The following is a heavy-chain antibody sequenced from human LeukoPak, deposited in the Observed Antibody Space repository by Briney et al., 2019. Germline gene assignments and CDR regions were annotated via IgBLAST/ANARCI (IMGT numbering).Heavy chain of an antibody. D-gene: IGHD6-13*01. CDR1: GYTFNNNG. Sequence: ASVKVSCKASGYTFNNNGISWVRQAPGQGLEWMGWISAYNGDTNYAQKLQGRVTMTTDTSTSTAYMELRSLRSDDTAVYYCARDSGSGWSDYWGQGTLVTVSS. CDR2: ISAYNGDT. J-gene: IGHJ4*02. V-gene: IGHV1-18*01. CDR3: ARDSGSGWSDY.